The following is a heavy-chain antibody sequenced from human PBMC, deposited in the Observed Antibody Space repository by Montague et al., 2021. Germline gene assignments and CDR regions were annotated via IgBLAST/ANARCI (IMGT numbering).Heavy chain of an antibody. CDR2: MFYGGAT. CDR3: ARRLGFRAPFDY. V-gene: IGHV4-59*08. J-gene: IGHJ4*02. D-gene: IGHD3-10*01. CDR1: SGSIFHAH. Sequence: SETLSLTCTVSSGSIFHAHWSWVRQPPGKGLEWLGSMFYGGATSNNPSLKSRVTISADTSTNQFSLNLRSVTAADTAVYFCARRLGFRAPFDYWGQGTLVTVSS.